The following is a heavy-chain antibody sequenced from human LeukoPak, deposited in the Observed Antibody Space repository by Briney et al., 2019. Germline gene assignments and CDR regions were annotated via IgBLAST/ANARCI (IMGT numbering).Heavy chain of an antibody. V-gene: IGHV4-59*01. Sequence: KASETLSLTCTVSGVSINSYYLSWIRQPPGKGLEWIGYIYYSGITNYNPSHKRRVTMSVDTSKDQFSLELSSVTAADTAVYYCVRGRTDLYYIEYWGQGTLVTVCS. CDR1: GVSINSYY. D-gene: IGHD1-1*01. CDR3: VRGRTDLYYIEY. CDR2: IYYSGIT. J-gene: IGHJ4*02.